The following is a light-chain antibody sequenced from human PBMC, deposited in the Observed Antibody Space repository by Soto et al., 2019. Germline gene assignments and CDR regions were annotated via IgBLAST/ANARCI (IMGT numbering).Light chain of an antibody. CDR1: SSDVGGYNY. Sequence: QSSLTQPASVSGSPGQSITISCTGTSSDVGGYNYVSWYQQHPGKAPKLMIYDVSNRPSGVSNRFSGSKSGNTASLTISGLQDEAEADYYCSSYTSRSTLEGVFGGGTKLTVL. J-gene: IGLJ2*01. CDR3: SSYTSRSTLEGV. V-gene: IGLV2-14*01. CDR2: DVS.